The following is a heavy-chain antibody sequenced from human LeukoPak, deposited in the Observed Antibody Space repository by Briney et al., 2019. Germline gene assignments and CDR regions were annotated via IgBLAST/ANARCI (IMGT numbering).Heavy chain of an antibody. CDR3: AKGLGYCSGGSCPRPSLDAFDI. Sequence: GGSLRLSCAASGFTFDDYAMHWVRQAPGKGLEWVSGISWNSGSIGYADSVKGRFTISRDNAKNSLYLQMNSLRAEDTALYYCAKGLGYCSGGSCPRPSLDAFDIWGQGTMVTVSS. CDR2: ISWNSGSI. V-gene: IGHV3-9*01. J-gene: IGHJ3*02. CDR1: GFTFDDYA. D-gene: IGHD2-15*01.